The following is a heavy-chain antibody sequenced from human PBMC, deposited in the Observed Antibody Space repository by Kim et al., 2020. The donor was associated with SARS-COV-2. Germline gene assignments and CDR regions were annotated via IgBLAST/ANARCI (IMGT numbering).Heavy chain of an antibody. Sequence: SETLSLTCAVYGGSFSGYYWSWIRQPPGKGLEWIGEINHSGSTNYNPSLKSRVTISVDTSKNQFSLKLSSVTAADTAVYYCARGLTMVRGVTGLNAFDIWGQGTMVTVSS. J-gene: IGHJ3*02. CDR3: ARGLTMVRGVTGLNAFDI. D-gene: IGHD3-10*01. CDR1: GGSFSGYY. V-gene: IGHV4-34*01. CDR2: INHSGST.